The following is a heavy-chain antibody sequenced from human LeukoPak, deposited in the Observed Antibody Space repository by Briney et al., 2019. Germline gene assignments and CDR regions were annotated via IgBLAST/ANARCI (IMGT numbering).Heavy chain of an antibody. V-gene: IGHV4-34*01. Sequence: PSETLSLTCAVYGGSFSGYYWSWIRQPPGKGLEWIGEINHSGSTNYNPSLKSRVTISVDTSKNQFSLKLSSVTAADTAVYYCARGRGGRPFDYWGREPWSPSPQ. CDR3: ARGRGGRPFDY. D-gene: IGHD3-16*01. CDR2: INHSGST. J-gene: IGHJ4*02. CDR1: GGSFSGYY.